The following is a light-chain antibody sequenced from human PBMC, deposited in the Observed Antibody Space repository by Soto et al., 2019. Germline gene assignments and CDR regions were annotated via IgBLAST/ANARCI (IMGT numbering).Light chain of an antibody. CDR1: HNVRSSY. V-gene: IGKV3-20*01. CDR3: QQYGSSPRT. CDR2: GAS. Sequence: DIQSTLSPGTLLFSLRVRATLSCGDSHNVRSSYLAWYQQKPGKAPRLLSYGASCRATGIPDRFSGSGSGTDFTLTISRLEPEDFAVYSCQQYGSSPRTSGQGTTGDIK. J-gene: IGKJ1*01.